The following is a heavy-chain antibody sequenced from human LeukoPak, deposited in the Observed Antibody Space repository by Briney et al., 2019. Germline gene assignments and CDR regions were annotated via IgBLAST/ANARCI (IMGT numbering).Heavy chain of an antibody. V-gene: IGHV3-64*01. Sequence: GGSLRLSCAASGFTFSIYAMHWVRQAPGKGLEYVSTISSNGGTTYYANSVKGRFTISRDNSKNTLYLQMNSLRAEDTAAYYCASPGGTRPFDYWGQGTLVTVSS. CDR3: ASPGGTRPFDY. J-gene: IGHJ4*02. CDR2: ISSNGGTT. D-gene: IGHD1-26*01. CDR1: GFTFSIYA.